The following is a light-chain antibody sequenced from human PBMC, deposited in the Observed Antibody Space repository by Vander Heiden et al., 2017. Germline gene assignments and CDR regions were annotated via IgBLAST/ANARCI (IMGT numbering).Light chain of an antibody. CDR2: AAS. V-gene: IGKV1-8*01. J-gene: IGKJ1*01. Sequence: AIRMTQSPSSFSASTGDRVTITCRASQGISSYLAWYQQKPGKAPKLLIYAASTLQSGVPSRCSGSGSGTDFTLTISCLQSEDFATYYCQQYYSYPGGTFGQGTKVEIK. CDR3: QQYYSYPGGT. CDR1: QGISSY.